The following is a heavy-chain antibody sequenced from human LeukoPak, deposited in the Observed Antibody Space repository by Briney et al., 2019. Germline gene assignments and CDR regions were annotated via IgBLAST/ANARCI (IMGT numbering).Heavy chain of an antibody. Sequence: GGSLRLXCAASGFTFSSYNMKWVRQAPGKALEWVSSISSSSSYIYYADSVNGRFTISRDNAKNSLYLQMNSLRAEDTAVYYCASGRPPVDYWGQGTLVTVSS. CDR2: ISSSSSYI. V-gene: IGHV3-21*01. J-gene: IGHJ4*02. D-gene: IGHD6-6*01. CDR3: ASGRPPVDY. CDR1: GFTFSSYN.